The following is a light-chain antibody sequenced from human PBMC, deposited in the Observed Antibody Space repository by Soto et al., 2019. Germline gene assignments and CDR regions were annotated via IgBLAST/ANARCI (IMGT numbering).Light chain of an antibody. J-gene: IGKJ1*01. Sequence: DIQMTQSPSSLSASVGDTVTLTCRASQGFTNYLAWYQQKPGQVPKLLMYAASTLHSGVPSRFSGSRSGTDFTLTISSLQPEDVATYYCQKYNSAPQTFGQGTKVDIK. CDR3: QKYNSAPQT. V-gene: IGKV1-27*01. CDR1: QGFTNY. CDR2: AAS.